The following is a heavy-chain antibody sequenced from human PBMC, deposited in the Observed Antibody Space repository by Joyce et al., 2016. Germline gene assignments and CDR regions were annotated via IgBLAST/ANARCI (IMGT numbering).Heavy chain of an antibody. Sequence: QVHLHESGPGLVQPSETLSLTCDVSGGSMRNNDYYWSWIRQPPGKGLVWIGTVYWSGSTHYTPSLKSRVSSSASASNNQFSLKVWSVTAADTATYYCARTYFYGWGSLLYFFDSWGQGLLVTVSS. D-gene: IGHD3-10*01. J-gene: IGHJ4*02. V-gene: IGHV4-39*07. CDR1: GGSMRNNDYY. CDR3: ARTYFYGWGSLLYFFDS. CDR2: VYWSGST.